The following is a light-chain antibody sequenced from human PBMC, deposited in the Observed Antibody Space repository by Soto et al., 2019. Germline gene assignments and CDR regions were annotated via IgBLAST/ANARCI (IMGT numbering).Light chain of an antibody. J-gene: IGLJ1*01. CDR2: DVS. V-gene: IGLV2-14*01. CDR3: SSYTTGGSYV. CDR1: SRDVGGYNS. Sequence: QSVLTQPASVSGSPGLSIAISCTGTSRDVGGYNSVSWYQQQPGKVPKLIIYDVSSRPSGVSNRFSGSKSGNTASLTISGLQAEDEGDYYCSSYTTGGSYVFVTGTKLTVL.